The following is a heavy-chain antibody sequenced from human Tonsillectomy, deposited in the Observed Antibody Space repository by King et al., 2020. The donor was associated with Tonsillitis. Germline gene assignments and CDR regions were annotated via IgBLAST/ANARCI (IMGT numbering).Heavy chain of an antibody. CDR1: AYTFTSYW. J-gene: IGHJ2*01. Sequence: VQLVESGAEVKKPGESLRISCKGSAYTFTSYWIGWVRQMPGKGLEWMGIIYPGDSDTRYTPSFQGQVTMSADKSIRTAYLQWSSLKASDTAMYYCARHAVGATYGHWYFDLWGRGTLVTVSS. CDR2: IYPGDSDT. V-gene: IGHV5-51*01. D-gene: IGHD1-26*01. CDR3: ARHAVGATYGHWYFDL.